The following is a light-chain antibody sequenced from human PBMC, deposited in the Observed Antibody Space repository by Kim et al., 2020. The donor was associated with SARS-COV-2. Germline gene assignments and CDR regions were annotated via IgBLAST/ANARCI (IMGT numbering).Light chain of an antibody. V-gene: IGKV1-17*01. CDR2: GAS. Sequence: AYVGDRVTITCRASQDIRNDLGWYQQNPGRAPKRLIYGASSLQSGVPSRFSGSGSGTEFPPTISSVQPEDSATYFCLQHSTYPITFGQGTRLEIK. J-gene: IGKJ5*01. CDR3: LQHSTYPIT. CDR1: QDIRND.